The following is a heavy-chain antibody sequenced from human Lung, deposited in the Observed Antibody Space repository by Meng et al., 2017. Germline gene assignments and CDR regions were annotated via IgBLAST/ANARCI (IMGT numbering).Heavy chain of an antibody. D-gene: IGHD4-11*01. J-gene: IGHJ4*02. CDR3: ARGPTTMAHDFDY. V-gene: IGHV4-34*01. CDR1: GGSFSDYY. Sequence: QGHLQTAAAGLLKPSGTLSLPCFVSGGSFSDYYWSWIRPPPGKGLEWIGEINHSGSTNYNPSLESRATISVDTSQNNLSLKLSSVTAADSAVYYCARGPTTMAHDFDYWGQGTLVTVSS. CDR2: INHSGST.